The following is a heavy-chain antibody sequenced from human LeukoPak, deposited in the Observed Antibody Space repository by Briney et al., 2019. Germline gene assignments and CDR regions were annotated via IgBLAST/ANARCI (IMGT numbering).Heavy chain of an antibody. J-gene: IGHJ4*02. D-gene: IGHD6-19*01. Sequence: GGSLRLSCAASVFTFTTYGMHWVRQAPGQGLEWVAFIQYDGSNKYYADSVKGRFTISRDNSKNTLYLQMNSPRAEDTAVYYCARVEVAGTSDYWGQGTLVTVSS. CDR2: IQYDGSNK. CDR3: ARVEVAGTSDY. V-gene: IGHV3-30*02. CDR1: VFTFTTYG.